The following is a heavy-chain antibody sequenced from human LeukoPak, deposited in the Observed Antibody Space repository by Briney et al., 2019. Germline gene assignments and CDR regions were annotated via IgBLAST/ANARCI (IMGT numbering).Heavy chain of an antibody. Sequence: PGGSLRLSCAASGFTFSSYSMNWVRQAPGKGLEWVSSISSSSSYIYYADSVKGRFTISRDNAKNSLYLQMNSLRAEDTAVYYCARARYDSSGYFDYWGQGTLVTVSS. CDR1: GFTFSSYS. D-gene: IGHD3-22*01. CDR3: ARARYDSSGYFDY. V-gene: IGHV3-21*01. CDR2: ISSSSSYI. J-gene: IGHJ4*02.